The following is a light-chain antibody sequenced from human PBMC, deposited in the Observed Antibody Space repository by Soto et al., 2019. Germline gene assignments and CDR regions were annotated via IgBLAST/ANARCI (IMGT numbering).Light chain of an antibody. CDR2: ATS. CDR1: LRLDSTY. CDR3: QQYDTPPPMYT. V-gene: IGKV3-20*01. Sequence: IVWTQSACTVSVAPGGRASLSCSSRLRLDSTYLAWYQQQPDQSPTLLLYATSTSAAGIPDRYSGSGSGTDFTLTISRLEPDDVAVYYCQQYDTPPPMYTLGQGTKVDIK. J-gene: IGKJ2*01.